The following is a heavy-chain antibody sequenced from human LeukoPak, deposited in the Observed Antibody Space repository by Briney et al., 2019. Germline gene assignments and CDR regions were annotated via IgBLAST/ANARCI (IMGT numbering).Heavy chain of an antibody. J-gene: IGHJ6*03. CDR3: ARASCSSTSCYKSYYYYYMDV. V-gene: IGHV4-4*07. CDR1: GGSISSYY. Sequence: SETLSLTCTVSGGSISSYYWSWIRQPAGKGLEWIGRIYTSGSTNYNPSLKSRVTMSVDTSMNQFSLKLSSVTAADTAVYYCARASCSSTSCYKSYYYYYMDVWGKGTTVTVSS. D-gene: IGHD2-2*02. CDR2: IYTSGST.